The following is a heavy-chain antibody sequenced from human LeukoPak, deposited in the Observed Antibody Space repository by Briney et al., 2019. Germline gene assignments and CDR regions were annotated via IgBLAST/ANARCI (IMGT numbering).Heavy chain of an antibody. V-gene: IGHV3-21*01. D-gene: IGHD3-10*01. Sequence: GGSLRLSCAASGFTFSSYSMNWVRQAPGKGLEWVSSISSSSSYIYYADSVKGRFTISRDNAKNSLYLQVNSLRAEDTAVYYCARDTITMVRGVIDYWGQGTLVTVSS. J-gene: IGHJ4*02. CDR2: ISSSSSYI. CDR1: GFTFSSYS. CDR3: ARDTITMVRGVIDY.